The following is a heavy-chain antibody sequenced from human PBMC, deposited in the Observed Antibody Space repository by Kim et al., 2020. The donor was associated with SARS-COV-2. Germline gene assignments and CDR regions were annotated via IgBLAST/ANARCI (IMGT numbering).Heavy chain of an antibody. CDR1: GFTFSNAW. Sequence: GGSLRLSCAASGFTFSNAWMTWVRQTPGKGLEWVGRIKSKVEGETLDYTPAVKDRFTISREDSKNTVYLQMDSLKNEDTAVYYCTREVGRTSSYYYGMDVWGQGTTVTVSS. CDR2: IKSKVEGETL. V-gene: IGHV3-15*01. D-gene: IGHD1-26*01. J-gene: IGHJ6*02. CDR3: TREVGRTSSYYYGMDV.